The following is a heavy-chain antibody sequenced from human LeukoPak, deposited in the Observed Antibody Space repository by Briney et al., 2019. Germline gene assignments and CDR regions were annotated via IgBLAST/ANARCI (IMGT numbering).Heavy chain of an antibody. CDR2: IIPILGIA. CDR1: GYTFTGYY. J-gene: IGHJ3*02. D-gene: IGHD6-13*01. Sequence: ASVKVSCKASGYTFTGYYMYWVRQAPGQGLEWMGRIIPILGIANYAQKFQGRVTITADKSTSTAYMELSSLRSEDTAVYYCATGGIAAAGQRRGAFDIWGQGTMVTVSS. V-gene: IGHV1-69*02. CDR3: ATGGIAAAGQRRGAFDI.